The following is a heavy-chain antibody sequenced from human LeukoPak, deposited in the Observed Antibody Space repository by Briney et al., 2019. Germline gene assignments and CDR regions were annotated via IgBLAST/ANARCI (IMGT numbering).Heavy chain of an antibody. V-gene: IGHV4-39*07. D-gene: IGHD3-3*01. J-gene: IGHJ2*01. CDR1: HGSIATHSYF. CDR2: VQYSGFG. Sequence: KSSETLSLTCTVSHGSIATHSYFWGWLRQPPGKGLEFVASVQYSGFGYKSPSLRSRVAVSTDTSKNQFSLRLESVTAADTAVYFCVRGVSNDWYFDLWGSGTLVSISS. CDR3: VRGVSNDWYFDL.